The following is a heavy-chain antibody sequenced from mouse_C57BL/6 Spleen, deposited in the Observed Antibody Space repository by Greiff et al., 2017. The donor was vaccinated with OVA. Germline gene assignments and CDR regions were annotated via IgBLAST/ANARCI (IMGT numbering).Heavy chain of an antibody. J-gene: IGHJ4*01. CDR1: GFPITSGYY. CDR3: AGDSSGLYAMDY. D-gene: IGHD3-2*02. Sequence: VKLMESGPGLVKPSQSLFLTCSITGFPITSGYYWIWIRQSPGKPLEWMGYITHSGETFYNPSLQSPISITRETSKNQFFLQLNSVTTEGTAMYYCAGDSSGLYAMDYWGQGTSVTVSS. V-gene: IGHV12-3*01. CDR2: ITHSGET.